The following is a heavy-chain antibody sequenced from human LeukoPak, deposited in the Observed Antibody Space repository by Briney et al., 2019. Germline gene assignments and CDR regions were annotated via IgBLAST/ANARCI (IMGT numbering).Heavy chain of an antibody. CDR1: GFTFSSYS. J-gene: IGHJ4*02. D-gene: IGHD4-17*01. CDR3: ARGSVTTPVGY. V-gene: IGHV3-21*01. CDR2: ISSSSSYI. Sequence: GGSLRLSCAASGFTFSSYSMNWVRQAPWKGLEWVSSISSSSSYIYYADSVKGRFTISRDNAKNSLYLQMNSLRAEDTAVYYCARGSVTTPVGYWGQGTLVTVSS.